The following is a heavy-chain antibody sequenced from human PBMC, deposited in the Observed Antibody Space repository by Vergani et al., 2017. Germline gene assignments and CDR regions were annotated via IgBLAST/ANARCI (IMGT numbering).Heavy chain of an antibody. CDR1: GFTFSSYA. J-gene: IGHJ4*02. V-gene: IGHV3-23*01. Sequence: EVQLLESGGGLVQPGGSLRLSCAASGFTFSSYAMSWVRQAPGKGLEWVSAISGSGGSTYYADSVKGRFTISRDNSKNTVYLQMNSRRAEDTPVYYCANVMELIRGAGLAYWGQGTLVTVSS. D-gene: IGHD1-7*01. CDR2: ISGSGGST. CDR3: ANVMELIRGAGLAY.